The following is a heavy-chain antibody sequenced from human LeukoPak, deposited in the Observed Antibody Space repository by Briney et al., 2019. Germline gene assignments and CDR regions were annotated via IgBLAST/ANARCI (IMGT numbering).Heavy chain of an antibody. D-gene: IGHD6-13*01. CDR2: INYSGST. Sequence: SETLSLTCTVSGGSISSYYWSWIRQPPGKGLEWIGYINYSGSTNYNPSLKSRVTISVDTSKNQFSLKLSSVTAADTAVYYCARVSSSHLDYWGQGTLVTVSS. CDR1: GGSISSYY. J-gene: IGHJ4*02. CDR3: ARVSSSHLDY. V-gene: IGHV4-59*01.